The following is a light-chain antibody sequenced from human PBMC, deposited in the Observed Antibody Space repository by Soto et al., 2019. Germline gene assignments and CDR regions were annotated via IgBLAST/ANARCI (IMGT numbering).Light chain of an antibody. CDR2: LNN. CDR3: QSYDTSLSGYV. Sequence: QSVLTQPPSVSGAPGQRVTISCTGSSSNIGAGYHVHWYQQLPGTAPKLLIYLNNNRPSGVPDRFSGSKSGPSASLAITGLQAEDEADYYCQSYDTSLSGYVIGPGTKLTVL. J-gene: IGLJ1*01. CDR1: SSNIGAGYH. V-gene: IGLV1-40*01.